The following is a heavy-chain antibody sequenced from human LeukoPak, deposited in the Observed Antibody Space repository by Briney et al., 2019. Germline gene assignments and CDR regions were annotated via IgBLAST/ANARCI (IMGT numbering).Heavy chain of an antibody. Sequence: SETLSLTCTVSGGPVSSGRDYWSWIRQPPGKGLEWVGNIYYSGSTNHNPSLKSRVVMSLDTSKNQFSLKLTSGTAADTAVYYCAREGCSGGSCYISGHWFDPWGQGTLVTVPS. CDR2: IYYSGST. V-gene: IGHV4-61*01. CDR1: GGPVSSGRDY. J-gene: IGHJ5*02. CDR3: AREGCSGGSCYISGHWFDP. D-gene: IGHD2-8*02.